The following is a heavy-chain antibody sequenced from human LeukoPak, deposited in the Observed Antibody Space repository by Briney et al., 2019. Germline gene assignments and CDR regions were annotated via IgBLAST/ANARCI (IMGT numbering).Heavy chain of an antibody. V-gene: IGHV3-7*03. CDR1: GLTFSGQW. Sequence: GGSLRLSCVASGLTFSGQWMGWFRQAPGRGREGVASIKDDGSGQFYVDSVKGRFTISRDNTKHTLYLQVNSLRADDTALYYCAKPHSGYTSFDFWGQGTLVTVSS. CDR3: AKPHSGYTSFDF. J-gene: IGHJ4*02. D-gene: IGHD3-22*01. CDR2: IKDDGSGQ.